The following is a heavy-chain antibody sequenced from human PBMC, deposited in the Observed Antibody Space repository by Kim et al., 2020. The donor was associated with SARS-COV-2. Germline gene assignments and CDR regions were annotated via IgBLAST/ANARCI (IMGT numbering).Heavy chain of an antibody. CDR2: IKSKTDGGIT. J-gene: IGHJ3*02. CDR1: GFTFSNAW. Sequence: GGSLRLSCAASGFTFSNAWMSWVRQAPGKGLEWVGRIKSKTDGGITDYAAPVKGRFTISRDDSKNTLYLQMNSLKTEDTAVYYCTTDGIFGYSSSWYGGAFDIWGQGTMVTVSS. V-gene: IGHV3-15*01. D-gene: IGHD6-13*01. CDR3: TTDGIFGYSSSWYGGAFDI.